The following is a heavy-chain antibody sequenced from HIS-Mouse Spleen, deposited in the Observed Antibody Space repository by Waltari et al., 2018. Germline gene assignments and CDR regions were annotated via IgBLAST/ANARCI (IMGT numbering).Heavy chain of an antibody. Sequence: QVQLVESGGGVVQPGWSLSPSWSASGFTFRSYGMHGVRQAPGKGLEWVAVISYDGSNKYYADSVKGRFTISRDNSKNTLYLQMNSLRAEDTAVYYCAKDKHHAFDYWGQGTLVTVSS. CDR1: GFTFRSYG. CDR2: ISYDGSNK. CDR3: AKDKHHAFDY. V-gene: IGHV3-30*18. J-gene: IGHJ4*02.